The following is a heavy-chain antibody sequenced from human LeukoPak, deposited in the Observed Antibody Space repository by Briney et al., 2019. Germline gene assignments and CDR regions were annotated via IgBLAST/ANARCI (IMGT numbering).Heavy chain of an antibody. D-gene: IGHD3-9*01. CDR2: IYYSGST. Sequence: PSETLSLTCTVSGGSISSYYWSWIRQPPGKGLEWVGYIYYSGSTNYNPSLKSRVTISVDTSKNQFSLKLSSVTATDTAVYYCARGERRYFDWVMGAETATIDAFDIWGQGTMVTVSS. J-gene: IGHJ3*02. CDR3: ARGERRYFDWVMGAETATIDAFDI. V-gene: IGHV4-59*01. CDR1: GGSISSYY.